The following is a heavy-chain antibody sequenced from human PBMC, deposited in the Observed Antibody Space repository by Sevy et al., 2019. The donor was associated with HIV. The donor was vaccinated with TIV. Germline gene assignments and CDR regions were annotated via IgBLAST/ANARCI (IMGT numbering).Heavy chain of an antibody. Sequence: ASVKVSCKASGGTFSSYAISWVRQAPGQGLEWMGGIIPIFGTANYAQKFQGRVTITADESTSTANMELSSLRSEDTAVYYCARDLFRGTEYDSSGYYQYLNWFDPWGQGTLVTVSS. V-gene: IGHV1-69*13. CDR2: IIPIFGTA. D-gene: IGHD3-22*01. CDR3: ARDLFRGTEYDSSGYYQYLNWFDP. CDR1: GGTFSSYA. J-gene: IGHJ5*02.